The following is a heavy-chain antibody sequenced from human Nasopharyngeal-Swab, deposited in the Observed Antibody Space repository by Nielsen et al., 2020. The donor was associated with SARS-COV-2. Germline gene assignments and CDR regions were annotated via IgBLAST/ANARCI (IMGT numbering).Heavy chain of an antibody. Sequence: GGSLRLSCTASGFTFGDYAMSWVRQAPGKGLEWVGFIRSKAYGGTTEYAASVKGRFTISRDDSKIIAYLQMNSLKPEDTVVYYCTRVIAAHYYGMDVWCQGTTVTVSS. CDR1: GFTFGDYA. CDR2: IRSKAYGGTT. D-gene: IGHD6-13*01. V-gene: IGHV3-49*04. CDR3: TRVIAAHYYGMDV. J-gene: IGHJ6*02.